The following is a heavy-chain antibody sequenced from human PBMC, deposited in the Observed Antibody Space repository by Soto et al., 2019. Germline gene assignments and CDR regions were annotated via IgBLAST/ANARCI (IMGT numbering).Heavy chain of an antibody. CDR3: ARVTYYYDSSGSI. D-gene: IGHD3-22*01. CDR1: GGSISSGDYY. J-gene: IGHJ4*02. CDR2: IYYSGST. V-gene: IGHV4-30-4*01. Sequence: PSETLSLTCTVSGGSISSGDYYWSWIRQPPGKGLEWIGYIYYSGSTYYNPSLKSRVTISVDTSKNQFSLKLSSVTAADTAVYYCARVTYYYDSSGSIWGQGTLVTVSS.